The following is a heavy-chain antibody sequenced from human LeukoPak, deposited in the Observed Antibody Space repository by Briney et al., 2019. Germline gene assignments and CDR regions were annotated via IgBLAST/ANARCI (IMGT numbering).Heavy chain of an antibody. D-gene: IGHD3-16*01. CDR3: ARDGLGGWFDP. Sequence: GASVKVSCKASGYTVTAYYMNWVRQAPGKGLEWVSSISSSSSYIYYADSVKGRFTISRDNAKNSLYLQMNSLRAEDTAVYYCARDGLGGWFDPWGQGTLVTVSS. CDR2: ISSSSSYI. CDR1: GYTVTAYY. V-gene: IGHV3-21*01. J-gene: IGHJ5*02.